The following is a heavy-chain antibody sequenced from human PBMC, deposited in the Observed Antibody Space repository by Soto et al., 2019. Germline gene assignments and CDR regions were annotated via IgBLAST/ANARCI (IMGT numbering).Heavy chain of an antibody. V-gene: IGHV3-23*01. CDR3: AKTFSITRIVVVITPDAFDI. CDR1: GFTFSSYA. D-gene: IGHD3-22*01. J-gene: IGHJ3*02. CDR2: ISGSGGST. Sequence: EVQLLESGGGLVQPGGSLRLSCAASGFTFSSYAMNWVRQAPGKGLEWVSAISGSGGSTYYADSVKGRFTISRDNSKNTLYLQMNSLRAEDTAVYYCAKTFSITRIVVVITPDAFDIWGQGTMVTVSS.